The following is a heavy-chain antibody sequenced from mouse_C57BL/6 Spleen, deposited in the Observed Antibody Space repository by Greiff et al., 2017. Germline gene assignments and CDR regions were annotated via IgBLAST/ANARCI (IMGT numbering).Heavy chain of an antibody. CDR1: GYTFTSYW. J-gene: IGHJ2*02. V-gene: IGHV1-69*01. D-gene: IGHD3-3*01. CDR2: IDPSDSYT. CDR3: ARGGWNVVYSFDY. Sequence: VQLQQSGAELVMPGASVKLSCKASGYTFTSYWMHWVKQRPGQGLEWIGEIDPSDSYTNYNQKFKGKSTLTVDKSSSTAYMQLSSLTSEDSAVYYCARGGWNVVYSFDYWGQGTSLTVSS.